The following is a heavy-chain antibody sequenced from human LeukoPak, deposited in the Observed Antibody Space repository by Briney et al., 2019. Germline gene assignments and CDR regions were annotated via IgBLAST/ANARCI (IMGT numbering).Heavy chain of an antibody. J-gene: IGHJ4*02. CDR2: IYYSGST. Sequence: ASETLSLTCAVYGGSFSGYYWSWIRQPPGKGLEWIGRIYYSGSTFYNPSLKSRVTISVDTSKNQLSLKLSSVTAADTAVYYCARHLLGYCSGGNCYYFDFWGQGTLVTVSS. V-gene: IGHV4-34*01. CDR1: GGSFSGYY. D-gene: IGHD2-15*01. CDR3: ARHLLGYCSGGNCYYFDF.